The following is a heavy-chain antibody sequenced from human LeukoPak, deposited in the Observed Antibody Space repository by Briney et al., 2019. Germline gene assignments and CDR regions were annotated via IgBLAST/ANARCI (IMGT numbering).Heavy chain of an antibody. Sequence: GGSLRLSCAASGFTFSSYWMSWVRQAPGKGLEWVANIKQDGSEKYYVDSVKGRFTISRDNAKNSLYLQMNSLRAEDTAVYYCARDRHKGSSSWYGSGLYAFDIWGQGTMVTVSS. J-gene: IGHJ3*02. CDR2: IKQDGSEK. V-gene: IGHV3-7*01. D-gene: IGHD6-13*01. CDR1: GFTFSSYW. CDR3: ARDRHKGSSSWYGSGLYAFDI.